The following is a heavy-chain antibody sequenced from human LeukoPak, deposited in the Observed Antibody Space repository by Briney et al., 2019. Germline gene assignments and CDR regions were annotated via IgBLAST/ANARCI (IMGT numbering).Heavy chain of an antibody. V-gene: IGHV3-21*01. CDR1: GFTFSNYG. Sequence: GGSLRLSCAASGFTFSNYGMNWVRQAPGKGLEWVSFISTSSLYIYYADSVKGRFTISRDNAKNSLHLQMNSLRPEDTAVYYCARDLRPYSGYDNLAFDIWGQGTMVTVSS. D-gene: IGHD5-12*01. CDR2: ISTSSLYI. CDR3: ARDLRPYSGYDNLAFDI. J-gene: IGHJ3*02.